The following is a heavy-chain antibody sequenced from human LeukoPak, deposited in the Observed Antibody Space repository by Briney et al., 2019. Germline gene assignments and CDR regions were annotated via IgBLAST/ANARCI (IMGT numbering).Heavy chain of an antibody. CDR2: IKQDGSEK. CDR3: ARETTVTTGWYFDL. CDR1: GFTFSSYW. D-gene: IGHD4-17*01. V-gene: IGHV3-7*01. J-gene: IGHJ2*01. Sequence: GGSLRLSCAASGFTFSSYWMSWVRQAPGKGLEWVANIKQDGSEKYYVDSVKGRFTISRDNAKNSVYLQMNSLRAEDTAVYYCARETTVTTGWYFDLWGRGTLVTVSS.